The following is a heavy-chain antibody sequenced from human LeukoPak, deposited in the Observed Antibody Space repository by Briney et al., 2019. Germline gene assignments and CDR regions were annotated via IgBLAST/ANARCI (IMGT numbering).Heavy chain of an antibody. CDR1: GGSISTFY. Sequence: SETLSLTCTVSGGSISTFYWNWIRQPPGKGLDWIGYIYHRGSTNYNPSLKSRVTISVDTSKNQFSLKLNSVTAADTAVYYCARDSGSYGRDYYFDYWGRGTLVTVSS. D-gene: IGHD1-26*01. J-gene: IGHJ4*02. V-gene: IGHV4-59*01. CDR3: ARDSGSYGRDYYFDY. CDR2: IYHRGST.